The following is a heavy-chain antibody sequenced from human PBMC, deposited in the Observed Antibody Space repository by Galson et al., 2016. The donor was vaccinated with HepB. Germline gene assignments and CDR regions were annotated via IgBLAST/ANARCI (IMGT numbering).Heavy chain of an antibody. CDR2: IRSKPYGGTQ. Sequence: SLRLSCAASGFYFGDHAMGWFRQAPGKGLEWVGFIRSKPYGGTQEYAASVRGRFTISRGDAKSIAYLQISSLQTEDTAVYFCAKGSGAPLAGTGHPWLDPWGQGHLVIVSS. CDR3: AKGSGAPLAGTGHPWLDP. V-gene: IGHV3-49*03. CDR1: GFYFGDHA. D-gene: IGHD6-19*01. J-gene: IGHJ5*01.